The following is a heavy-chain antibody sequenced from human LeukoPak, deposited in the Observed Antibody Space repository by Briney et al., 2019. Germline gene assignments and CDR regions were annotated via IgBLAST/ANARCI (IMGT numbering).Heavy chain of an antibody. V-gene: IGHV4-34*01. J-gene: IGHJ4*02. CDR3: ARGRDEGSTWPPYFHY. CDR1: GGSFIGYQ. Sequence: SEPLSLTCAVFGGSFIGYQWGWIRQPPGMGLEWIGEINHSGSANYNPSLKSRVTISVDASKKQFSLKLSSVTAADTAVYYCARGRDEGSTWPPYFHYWGQGSLVTVSS. CDR2: INHSGSA. D-gene: IGHD6-13*01.